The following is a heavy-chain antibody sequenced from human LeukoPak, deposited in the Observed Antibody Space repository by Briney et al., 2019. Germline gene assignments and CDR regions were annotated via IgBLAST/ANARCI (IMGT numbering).Heavy chain of an antibody. J-gene: IGHJ3*02. Sequence: PGGSLRLSCAASGFTFSSYAMSWVRQAPGNGLEWVSAISGSGGSTYYADSVKGRFTISRDNSKNTLYLQMNSLRAEDTAVYYCAKDLIQLWSNYAFDIWGQGTMVTVSS. CDR2: ISGSGGST. CDR3: AKDLIQLWSNYAFDI. D-gene: IGHD5-18*01. V-gene: IGHV3-23*01. CDR1: GFTFSSYA.